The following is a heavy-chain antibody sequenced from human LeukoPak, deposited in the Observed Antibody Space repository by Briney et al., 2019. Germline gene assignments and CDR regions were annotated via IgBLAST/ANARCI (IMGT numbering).Heavy chain of an antibody. V-gene: IGHV3-23*01. CDR3: AKGTPRDGYNSGYFDY. Sequence: GGSLRLSCAASGFTFSSYSMSWVRQAPGKGLEWVSIISDNGDYTYYADSVKGRFTISRDNSKNTLYLQMNSLRAEDTAVYYCAKGTPRDGYNSGYFDYWGQGTLVTVSS. D-gene: IGHD5-24*01. CDR1: GFTFSSYS. J-gene: IGHJ4*02. CDR2: ISDNGDYT.